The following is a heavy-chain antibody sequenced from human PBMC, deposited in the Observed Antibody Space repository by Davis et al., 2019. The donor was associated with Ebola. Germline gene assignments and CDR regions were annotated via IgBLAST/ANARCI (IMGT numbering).Heavy chain of an antibody. CDR3: ARTTFGGVIAS. CDR1: GFTFSSYW. D-gene: IGHD3-16*02. Sequence: GESLKISCAASGFTFSSYWMHWVRQAPGKGLVWVSRINSDGSSTSYADSVKGRFTISRDNAKNKLYLQMNSLRAEDTAVYYCARTTFGGVIASWGQGTLVTVSS. V-gene: IGHV3-74*01. J-gene: IGHJ4*02. CDR2: INSDGSST.